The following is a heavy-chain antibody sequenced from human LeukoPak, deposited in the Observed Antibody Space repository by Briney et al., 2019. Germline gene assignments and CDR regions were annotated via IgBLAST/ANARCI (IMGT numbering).Heavy chain of an antibody. CDR3: ARPKDSGDSVVAFDS. CDR2: INKDGSST. CDR1: GFTFSSYW. D-gene: IGHD4-17*01. Sequence: GGSLRLSCAASGFTFSSYWMHWVRQAPGQGLVWVSRINKDGSSTTYADSVKGRFTISRDNAENTLCLQLSSLRGEDTAVYYCARPKDSGDSVVAFDSWGQGTLVTVSS. J-gene: IGHJ4*02. V-gene: IGHV3-74*01.